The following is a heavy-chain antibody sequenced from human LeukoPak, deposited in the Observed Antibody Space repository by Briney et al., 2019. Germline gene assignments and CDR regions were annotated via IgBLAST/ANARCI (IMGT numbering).Heavy chain of an antibody. Sequence: GGSLRLFCAASGFTSSSYAMSWVRQAPGKGLEWVSAISGSGARTYYADSVKGRFTISRDNSKNTLYLQMNSLRAEDTAVYYCAKSSSGWYGGFDYWGERPLVTVSS. D-gene: IGHD6-19*01. J-gene: IGHJ4*02. CDR1: GFTSSSYA. CDR2: ISGSGART. V-gene: IGHV3-23*01. CDR3: AKSSSGWYGGFDY.